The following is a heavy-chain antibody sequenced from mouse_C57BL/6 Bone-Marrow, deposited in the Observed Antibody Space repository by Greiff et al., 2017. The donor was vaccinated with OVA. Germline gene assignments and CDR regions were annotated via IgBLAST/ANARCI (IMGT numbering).Heavy chain of an antibody. Sequence: EVQLVESGGGLVQPGGSLSLSCAASGFTFTDYYMSWVRQPPGKALEWLGFIRNKANGYTTEYSASVKGRFTISRDNSQSILYLQMNALRAEDSATYYCARITTVVPYFDYWGQGTTLTVSS. D-gene: IGHD1-1*01. CDR3: ARITTVVPYFDY. CDR2: IRNKANGYTT. V-gene: IGHV7-3*01. CDR1: GFTFTDYY. J-gene: IGHJ2*01.